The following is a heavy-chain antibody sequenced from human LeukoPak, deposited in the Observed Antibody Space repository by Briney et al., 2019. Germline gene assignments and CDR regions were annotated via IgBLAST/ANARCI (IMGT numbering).Heavy chain of an antibody. D-gene: IGHD3-22*01. CDR1: GFTFSSYS. V-gene: IGHV3-66*01. CDR3: ARDYYDSSGYLPMWKY. CDR2: IYSGGST. J-gene: IGHJ4*02. Sequence: GGSLRLSCAASGFTFSSYSMNWVRQAPGKGLEWVSVIYSGGSTYYAASVKGRFTISRDNSKNTLYLQMDSLRAEDTAVYYCARDYYDSSGYLPMWKYWGQGTLVTVSS.